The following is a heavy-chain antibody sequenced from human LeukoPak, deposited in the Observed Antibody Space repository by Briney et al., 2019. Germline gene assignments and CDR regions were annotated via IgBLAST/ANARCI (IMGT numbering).Heavy chain of an antibody. Sequence: GASVKVSCKASGGTFSSYAISWVRQAPGQGLEWMGGIIPIFGTANYAQKFQGRVTITTDESTSTAYMELSSLRSEDTAVYYCARGRPSYCSSTSCQGDYYYYMDVWGKGTTVTVSS. CDR3: ARGRPSYCSSTSCQGDYYYYMDV. CDR1: GGTFSSYA. J-gene: IGHJ6*03. D-gene: IGHD2-2*01. CDR2: IIPIFGTA. V-gene: IGHV1-69*05.